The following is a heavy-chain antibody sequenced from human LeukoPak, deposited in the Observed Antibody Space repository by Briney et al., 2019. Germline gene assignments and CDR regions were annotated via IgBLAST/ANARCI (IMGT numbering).Heavy chain of an antibody. CDR2: IYHSGST. CDR3: ARMGHYYEPIDY. D-gene: IGHD3-22*01. V-gene: IGHV4-30-2*01. Sequence: SQTLSLTCTVSGGSISSGGYYWSWIRQPPGKGLEWIGYIYHSGSTYYNPSLKSRVTISVDRSKNQFSLKLSSVTAADTAVYYCARMGHYYEPIDYWGQGTLVTVSS. J-gene: IGHJ4*02. CDR1: GGSISSGGYY.